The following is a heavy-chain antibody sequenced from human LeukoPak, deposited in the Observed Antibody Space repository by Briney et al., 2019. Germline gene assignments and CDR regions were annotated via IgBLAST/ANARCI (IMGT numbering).Heavy chain of an antibody. CDR1: GGSISSSSYY. Sequence: SETLSLTCTVSGGSISSSSYYWGWIRQPPGKGLEWIGSIYYSGSTYYNPSLKSRVTISVDRSKNQFSLKLSSVTAADTAVYYCAGGPSSLELLKNWGRGTLVTVSS. CDR2: IYYSGST. CDR3: AGGPSSLELLKN. D-gene: IGHD1-26*01. J-gene: IGHJ4*02. V-gene: IGHV4-39*07.